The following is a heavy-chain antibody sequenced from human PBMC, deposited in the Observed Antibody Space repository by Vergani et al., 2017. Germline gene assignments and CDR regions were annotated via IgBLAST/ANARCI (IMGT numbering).Heavy chain of an antibody. Sequence: QVQLVQSGAEVKKPGSSVKVSCKASGGTFSSYTISWVRQAPGQGLEWMGRIIPILGIANYAQKFQGRVTITADKSTSTAYMELSSLRSEDTAVYYCAGYGGNSGDLRFDPWDQGTLVTVSA. D-gene: IGHD4-23*01. CDR2: IIPILGIA. J-gene: IGHJ5*02. V-gene: IGHV1-69*02. CDR3: AGYGGNSGDLRFDP. CDR1: GGTFSSYT.